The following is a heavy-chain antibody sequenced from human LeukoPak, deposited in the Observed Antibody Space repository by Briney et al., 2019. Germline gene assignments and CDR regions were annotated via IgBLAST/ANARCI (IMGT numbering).Heavy chain of an antibody. D-gene: IGHD1-20*01. CDR1: GFTFSSYN. CDR3: ARALLLDSYFDY. V-gene: IGHV3-21*01. Sequence: GGSLRLSSAASGFTFSSYNMNWVRQAPGEGLEWVSSISSSSSYIYYADSVKGRISISRDNAKNSLYLQMNSLRAEDTAVYYCARALLLDSYFDYWGQGTLVTVSS. J-gene: IGHJ4*02. CDR2: ISSSSSYI.